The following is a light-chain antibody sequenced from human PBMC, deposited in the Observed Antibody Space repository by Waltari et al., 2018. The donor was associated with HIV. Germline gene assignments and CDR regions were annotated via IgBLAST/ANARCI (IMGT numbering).Light chain of an antibody. CDR1: SSDIGAYNH. CDR3: NSYTACNTLWV. Sequence: QSALTQPASVSGSRGQSITMSCTGTSSDIGAYNHVSWFQQLPGKAPKLMIYHVSDLPSGVSKSFSGSNAGITASLTIAGLQAVDDGDYYCNSYTACNTLWVFGGGTKLTVL. J-gene: IGLJ3*02. V-gene: IGLV2-14*03. CDR2: HVS.